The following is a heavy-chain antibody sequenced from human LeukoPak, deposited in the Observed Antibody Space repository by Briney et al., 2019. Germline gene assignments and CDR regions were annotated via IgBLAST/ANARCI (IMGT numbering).Heavy chain of an antibody. CDR3: ARDHYGSGSYKAYFDY. CDR2: VYSSGAT. CDR1: DASVTTYS. Sequence: SETLSLTCTVSDASVTTYSWSWLRQPAGKGLEWIGRVYSSGATKYNPSLKSRVTISADTSTNQFSLKLPSVTAADTAVYYCARDHYGSGSYKAYFDYWGHGIQVTVSS. V-gene: IGHV4-4*07. J-gene: IGHJ4*01. D-gene: IGHD3-10*01.